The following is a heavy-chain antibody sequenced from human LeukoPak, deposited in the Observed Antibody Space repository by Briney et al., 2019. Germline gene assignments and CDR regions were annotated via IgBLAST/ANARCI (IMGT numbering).Heavy chain of an antibody. J-gene: IGHJ4*02. CDR3: AKRFSTHYEY. CDR2: ISGSGGST. D-gene: IGHD5/OR15-5a*01. V-gene: IGHV3-23*01. CDR1: GFTFSTYA. Sequence: GGSLRLSCAASGFTFSTYAMSWVRQAPGKGLEWVSGISGSGGSTYYADSVKGRFTISRDNSKNTLFLQMNSLSAEDTAVYYCAKRFSTHYEYWGQGTLVTVSS.